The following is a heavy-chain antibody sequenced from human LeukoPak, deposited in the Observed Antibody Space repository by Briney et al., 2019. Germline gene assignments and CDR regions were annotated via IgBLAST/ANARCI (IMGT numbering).Heavy chain of an antibody. CDR3: AKGILYNWFDP. V-gene: IGHV3-23*01. CDR1: GFTFSSYA. J-gene: IGHJ5*02. Sequence: GGSLRLSCAASGFTFSSYAVSWVRQAPGKGLEWVSTISGGGDSTYYADSVKGRFTISRDNSKNTLYLQMNSLRAEDTAVYYCAKGILYNWFDPWGQGTLVTVSS. CDR2: ISGGGDST.